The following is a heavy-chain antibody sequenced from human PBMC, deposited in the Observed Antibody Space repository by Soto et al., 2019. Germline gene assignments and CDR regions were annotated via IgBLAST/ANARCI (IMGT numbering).Heavy chain of an antibody. CDR3: ASPTVQTQGGPFDY. J-gene: IGHJ4*02. CDR1: GGSISSSSYY. CDR2: IYYSGST. V-gene: IGHV4-39*01. Sequence: SETLSLTCTVSGGSISSSSYYWGWIRQPPGKGLEWIGSIYYSGSTYYNPSLKSRVTISVDTSKNQFSLKLSSVTAADTAVYYCASPTVQTQGGPFDYWGQGTLVTVSS. D-gene: IGHD3-16*01.